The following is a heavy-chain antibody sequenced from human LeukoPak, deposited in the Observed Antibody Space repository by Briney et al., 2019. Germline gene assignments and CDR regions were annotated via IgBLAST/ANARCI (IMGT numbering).Heavy chain of an antibody. CDR3: AKDYSRYGDYGSYFDY. CDR1: GFTFSIYG. CDR2: ISDSGGST. Sequence: GGSLRLSCAATGFTFSIYGMSWVRQAPGKGLEWVSAISDSGGSTYYADSVKGRFTISRDNSKNTLYLQMNSLRAEDTAVYYCAKDYSRYGDYGSYFDYWGQGTLVTVSS. D-gene: IGHD4-17*01. J-gene: IGHJ4*02. V-gene: IGHV3-23*01.